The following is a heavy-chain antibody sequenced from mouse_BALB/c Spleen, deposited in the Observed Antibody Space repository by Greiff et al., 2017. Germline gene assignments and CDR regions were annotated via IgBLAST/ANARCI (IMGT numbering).Heavy chain of an antibody. CDR2: ISNLAYSI. Sequence: EVNVVESGGGLVQPGGSRKLSCAASGFTFSDYGMAWVRQAPGKGPEWVAFISNLAYSIYYADTVTGRFTISRENAKNTLYLEMSSLRSEDTAMYYCAREGVHYYGYDYWGQGTTLTVSS. CDR3: AREGVHYYGYDY. CDR1: GFTFSDYG. J-gene: IGHJ2*01. D-gene: IGHD1-2*01. V-gene: IGHV5-15*02.